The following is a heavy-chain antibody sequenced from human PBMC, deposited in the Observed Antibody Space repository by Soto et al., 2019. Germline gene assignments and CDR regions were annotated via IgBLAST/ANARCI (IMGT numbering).Heavy chain of an antibody. CDR3: AKAPCILGPLY. CDR1: GFSVNSEY. Sequence: GGSLRLSCAACGFSVNSEYMNWVRQTPGKGLEWVASIYSGETTYYADSVKGRFTISRDNSNKTLYLQMNSLRAEDTPVPYCAKAPCILGPLYWRQGTLVTVSS. V-gene: IGHV3-53*01. D-gene: IGHD7-27*01. J-gene: IGHJ4*02. CDR2: IYSGETT.